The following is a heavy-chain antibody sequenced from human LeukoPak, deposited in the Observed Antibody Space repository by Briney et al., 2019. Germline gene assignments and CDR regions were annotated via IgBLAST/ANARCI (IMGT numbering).Heavy chain of an antibody. Sequence: GGSLRLSCAASGFTFSNAWMSWVRQAPGKGLEWVGRIKSKTDGGTTDYAAPVKGRFTISRDDSKNTLYLQMNSLETEDTAVYYCTTAPGVYYYDSSGYYTPADYWGQGTLVTVSS. V-gene: IGHV3-15*01. CDR1: GFTFSNAW. CDR2: IKSKTDGGTT. J-gene: IGHJ4*02. D-gene: IGHD3-22*01. CDR3: TTAPGVYYYDSSGYYTPADY.